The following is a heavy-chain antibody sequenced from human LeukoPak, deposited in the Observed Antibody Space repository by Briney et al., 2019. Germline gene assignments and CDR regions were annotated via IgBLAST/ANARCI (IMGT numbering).Heavy chain of an antibody. CDR3: ARDGGPAAAILVDY. J-gene: IGHJ4*02. CDR2: INPNSGGT. CDR1: GYTFTGYY. Sequence: ASVKVSCKASGYTFTGYYMHWVRQAPGQGLEWMGWINPNSGGTNYAQKFQGRVTTTRDTSISTAYMELSRLRSDDTAVYYCARDGGPAAAILVDYWGQGTLVTVSS. D-gene: IGHD2-2*02. V-gene: IGHV1-2*02.